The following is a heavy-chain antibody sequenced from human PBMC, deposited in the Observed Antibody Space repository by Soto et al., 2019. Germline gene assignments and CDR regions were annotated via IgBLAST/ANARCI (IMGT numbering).Heavy chain of an antibody. D-gene: IGHD2-2*01. CDR2: RKPNSGNT. Sequence: QVQLVQSGAEVKKPGASVKVSCKASGYTFTSYDINWVRQATGQGLEGMGWRKPNSGNTGYAQKFQGRVTMTRNTSISTAYMELRSLRSEDTAVYYCERGSLGGLPVPAAIGVYWGQGTLVTVSS. CDR3: ERGSLGGLPVPAAIGVY. V-gene: IGHV1-8*01. CDR1: GYTFTSYD. J-gene: IGHJ4*02.